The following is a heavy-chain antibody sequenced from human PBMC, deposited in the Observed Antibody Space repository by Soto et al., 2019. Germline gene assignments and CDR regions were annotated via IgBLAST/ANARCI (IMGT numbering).Heavy chain of an antibody. V-gene: IGHV1-18*01. D-gene: IGHD3-3*01. CDR2: ISAYNGNT. Sequence: GVPVKASCKASGYTFTSYGMCWVRQATGQGLEWLGWISAYNGNTNYAQKLQGRVTMTTDTSTSTAYMELRSLGSDDTAVYYFGRVNDFWSGQYVGAPYYYYGMDVWGQGTTVTVSS. J-gene: IGHJ6*02. CDR3: GRVNDFWSGQYVGAPYYYYGMDV. CDR1: GYTFTSYG.